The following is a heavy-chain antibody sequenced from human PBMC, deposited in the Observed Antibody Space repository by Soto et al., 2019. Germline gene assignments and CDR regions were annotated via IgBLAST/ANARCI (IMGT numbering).Heavy chain of an antibody. CDR1: DGKFRGFF. D-gene: IGHD5-12*01. CDR2: INHSGST. CDR3: ARDGKGHSGVVDY. J-gene: IGHJ4*02. Sequence: EIKPLTYAVLDGKFRGFFWTWIRHPPGTGLEWIRQINHSGSTNYNPSLKSRVTISVDTSKNQFSLKLSSVTAADTALYYGARDGKGHSGVVDYWGQGTLVTVTS. V-gene: IGHV4-34*01.